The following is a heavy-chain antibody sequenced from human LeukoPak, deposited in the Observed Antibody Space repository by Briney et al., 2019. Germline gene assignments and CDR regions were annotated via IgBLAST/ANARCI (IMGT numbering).Heavy chain of an antibody. J-gene: IGHJ5*02. V-gene: IGHV3-7*01. CDR2: IKQDGSEK. D-gene: IGHD6-13*01. CDR1: GGSFSGYY. CDR3: ARIGDSSNDL. Sequence: ETLSLTCAVYGGSFSGYYWSWVRQAPGKGLEWVANIKQDGSEKYYVDSVKGRFTISRDNAKNSLYLQMNSLRAEDTAVYYCARIGDSSNDLWGQGTLVTVSS.